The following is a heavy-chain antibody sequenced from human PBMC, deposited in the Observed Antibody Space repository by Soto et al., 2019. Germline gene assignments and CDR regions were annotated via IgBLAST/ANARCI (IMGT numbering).Heavy chain of an antibody. CDR3: ARSSRAQIPYYYDSSGYYLYY. J-gene: IGHJ4*02. CDR2: ISSSSSTI. Sequence: PGGSLRLSCAASGFTFSSYSMTWVRQAPGKGLEWVSYISSSSSTIYYADSVKGRFTISRDNAKNSLYPQMNSLRDEDTAVYYCARSSRAQIPYYYDSSGYYLYYWGQGTLVTVS. CDR1: GFTFSSYS. D-gene: IGHD3-22*01. V-gene: IGHV3-48*02.